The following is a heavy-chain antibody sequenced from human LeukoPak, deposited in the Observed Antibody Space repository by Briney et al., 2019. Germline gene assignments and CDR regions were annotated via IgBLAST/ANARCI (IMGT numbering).Heavy chain of an antibody. CDR1: GGSISSYY. J-gene: IGHJ3*02. CDR2: IYNSGST. V-gene: IGHV4-59*01. CDR3: ARALRLWGGNSGIAFDI. Sequence: SETLSLTCTVSGGSISSYYWSWIRRPPGKGLEWIGYIYNSGSTNYNHSLKSRVTISEDMSNNQFSLKLSSVTAADTAVYYCARALRLWGGNSGIAFDIWGQGTMVTVSS. D-gene: IGHD4-23*01.